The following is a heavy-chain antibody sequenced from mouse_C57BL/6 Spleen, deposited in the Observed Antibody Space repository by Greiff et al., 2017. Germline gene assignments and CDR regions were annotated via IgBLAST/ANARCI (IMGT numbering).Heavy chain of an antibody. CDR1: GFSLTSYG. V-gene: IGHV2-6*03. J-gene: IGHJ2*01. D-gene: IGHD2-12*01. Sequence: VQLQESGPGLVAPSPSLSITCTVSGFSLTSYGVHWVRQPPGKGLEWLVVIWSDGSTTYNSALKSSRSISKDNSKSQGFLKMHSLQTDDTAMYYGARSNDDEYYFDDWGQGTTLTVSS. CDR3: ARSNDDEYYFDD. CDR2: IWSDGST.